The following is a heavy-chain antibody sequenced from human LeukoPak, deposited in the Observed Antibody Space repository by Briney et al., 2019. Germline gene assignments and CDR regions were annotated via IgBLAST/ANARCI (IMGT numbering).Heavy chain of an antibody. CDR1: RYTFFGSF. CDR3: ALGGSSDLEWLVDYFDH. CDR2: ISPNTGDT. D-gene: IGHD3-3*01. J-gene: IGHJ4*02. V-gene: IGHV1-2*02. Sequence: GASLKVSSKTSRYTFFGSFIHWIRPAPGNPQEWIWRISPNTGDTNDAQKYQGRLTMTSDSSMRSAYMDLSMLSLDDSAVYYCALGGSSDLEWLVDYFDHWGQGSLVLVSS.